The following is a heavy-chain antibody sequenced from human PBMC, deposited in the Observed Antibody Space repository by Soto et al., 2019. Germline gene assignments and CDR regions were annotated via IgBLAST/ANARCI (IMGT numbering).Heavy chain of an antibody. J-gene: IGHJ4*02. D-gene: IGHD3-3*01. CDR1: GFTFSSYW. V-gene: IGHV3-7*01. CDR3: ARDGDYDFWSGLITGHGHSFDY. CDR2: IKQDGSEK. Sequence: GGSLRLSCAASGFTFSSYWMSWVRQAPGKGLEWVANIKQDGSEKYYVDSVKGRFTISRDNAKNSLYLQMNSLRAEDTAVYYCARDGDYDFWSGLITGHGHSFDYWGQGTLVTVSS.